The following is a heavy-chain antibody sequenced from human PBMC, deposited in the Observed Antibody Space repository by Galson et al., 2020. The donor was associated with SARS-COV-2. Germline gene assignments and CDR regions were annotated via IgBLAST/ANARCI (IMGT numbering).Heavy chain of an antibody. CDR2: INHSGTT. CDR1: GGTFSGYC. CDR3: ARAPDVDILTGDYADGFDG. J-gene: IGHJ3*01. V-gene: IGHV4-34*01. D-gene: IGHD3-9*01. Sequence: SETLSLTCAVYGGTFSGYCWSWIRQPPGKGLEWIGEINHSGTTNYNPSLKSRVTMSVDTAKNQFSLKLSSVTAADTAVYYCARAPDVDILTGDYADGFDGWGRGTMVTVSS.